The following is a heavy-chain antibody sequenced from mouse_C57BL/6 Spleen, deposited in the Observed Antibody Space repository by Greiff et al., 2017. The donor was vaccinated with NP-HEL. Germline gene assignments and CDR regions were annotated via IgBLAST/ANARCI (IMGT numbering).Heavy chain of an antibody. D-gene: IGHD2-4*01. J-gene: IGHJ4*01. CDR1: GYSITSGYY. Sequence: EVHLVESGPGLVKPSQSLSLTCSVTGYSITSGYYWNWIRQFPGNKLEWMGYISYDGSNNYNPSLKNRISITRDTSKNQFFLKLNSVTTEDTATYYCAREGSYYDYGAMDYWGQGTSVTVSS. CDR3: AREGSYYDYGAMDY. V-gene: IGHV3-6*01. CDR2: ISYDGSN.